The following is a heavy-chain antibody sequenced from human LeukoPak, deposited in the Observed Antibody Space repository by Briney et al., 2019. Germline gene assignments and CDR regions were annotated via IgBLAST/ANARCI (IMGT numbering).Heavy chain of an antibody. J-gene: IGHJ3*02. CDR2: IYYSGST. Sequence: PSETLSLTCTVSRGSISSYYWSWIRQPPGKGLEWIGYIYYSGSTNYNPSLKGRVTISVDTSKNQFSLRLSSVTAADTAVYYCARGTMVVTYAFDIWGQGTMVTVSS. CDR3: ARGTMVVTYAFDI. CDR1: RGSISSYY. V-gene: IGHV4-59*13. D-gene: IGHD4-23*01.